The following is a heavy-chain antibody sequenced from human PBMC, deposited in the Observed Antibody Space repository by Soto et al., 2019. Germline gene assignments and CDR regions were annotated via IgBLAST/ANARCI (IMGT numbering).Heavy chain of an antibody. CDR2: IYYSGST. D-gene: IGHD3-22*01. CDR3: ARVDYDSSGYVDY. Sequence: SETLSLTCTVSGGCISSYYWSWIRQTPGKGLEWIGYIYYSGSTNYNPSLKSRVTISVDTSKNQFSLKLSSVTAADTAVYYCARVDYDSSGYVDYWGKGTLGTVSS. J-gene: IGHJ4*02. V-gene: IGHV4-59*01. CDR1: GGCISSYY.